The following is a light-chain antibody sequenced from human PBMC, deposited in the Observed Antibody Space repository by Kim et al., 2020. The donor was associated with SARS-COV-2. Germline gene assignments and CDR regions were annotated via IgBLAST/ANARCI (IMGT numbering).Light chain of an antibody. CDR2: GAS. CDR1: ESVVSTY. CDR3: QQDYSLPFT. Sequence: EIVMTQSPATLSLSPGGRATLSCRASESVVSTYLSWYQQKPGQAPRLLIYGASTRATGIPARFSGSGSGTDFTLTIRSLQPEDFAVYYCQQDYSLPFTFGGGTKV. J-gene: IGKJ4*01. V-gene: IGKV3D-7*01.